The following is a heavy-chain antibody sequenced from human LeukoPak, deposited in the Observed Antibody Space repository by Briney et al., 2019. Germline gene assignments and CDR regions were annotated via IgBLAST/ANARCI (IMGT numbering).Heavy chain of an antibody. CDR2: IYYSGST. CDR3: AREGRYCSGGSCLDY. D-gene: IGHD2-15*01. CDR1: GGSVSSTSYY. V-gene: IGHV4-61*01. Sequence: PSETLSLTCTVSGGSVSSTSYYWIWIRQPPGKGLEWIGYIYYSGSTNYNPSLKSRVTISVDTSKNQFSLRLSSVTAADTAVYYCAREGRYCSGGSCLDYWGQGTLVTVSS. J-gene: IGHJ4*02.